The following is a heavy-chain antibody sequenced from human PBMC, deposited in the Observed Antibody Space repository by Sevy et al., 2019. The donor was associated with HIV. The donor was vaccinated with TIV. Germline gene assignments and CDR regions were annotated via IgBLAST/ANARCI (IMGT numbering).Heavy chain of an antibody. D-gene: IGHD2-21*02. CDR3: TIATYCGGDCFLDY. V-gene: IGHV4-61*02. Sequence: SETLSLTCTVSGGSISSGIYYWSWIRQPAGKGLEWIGRFYTSGNTNYNPSLKSRVTMSVDTSKNQFSLKLSFVTAADTAVYYCTIATYCGGDCFLDYWGQGTLVTVSS. J-gene: IGHJ4*02. CDR2: FYTSGNT. CDR1: GGSISSGIYY.